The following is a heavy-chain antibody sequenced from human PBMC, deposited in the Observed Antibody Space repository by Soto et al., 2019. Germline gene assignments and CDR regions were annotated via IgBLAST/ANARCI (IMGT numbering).Heavy chain of an antibody. CDR2: IIPIFGTA. V-gene: IGHV1-69*13. CDR1: GGTFSSYA. D-gene: IGHD3-10*01. CDR3: ARDLIRDLFDAFDI. J-gene: IGHJ3*02. Sequence: SVKVSCKASGGTFSSYAISWVRQAPGQGLEWMGGIIPIFGTANYAQKFQGRVTITADESTSTAYMELSSLRSEDTAVYYCARDLIRDLFDAFDIWGQGTTVTVSS.